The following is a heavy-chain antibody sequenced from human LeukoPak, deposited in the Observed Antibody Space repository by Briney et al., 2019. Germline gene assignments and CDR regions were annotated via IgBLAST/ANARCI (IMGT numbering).Heavy chain of an antibody. CDR3: AKDFRIGYSAHFDY. CDR2: IWYDGSNK. D-gene: IGHD2-21*01. J-gene: IGHJ4*02. CDR1: GFTFSSYG. V-gene: IGHV3-33*06. Sequence: GGSLRLSCAASGFTFSSYGMHWVRQAPGKGLEWVAVIWYDGSNKYYADSVKGRFTISRDNSKNTLYLQMNSLRGEDTAVYYCAKDFRIGYSAHFDYWGQGALVTVSS.